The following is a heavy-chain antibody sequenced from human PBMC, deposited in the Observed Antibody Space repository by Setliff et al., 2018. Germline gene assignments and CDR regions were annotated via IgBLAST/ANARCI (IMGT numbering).Heavy chain of an antibody. CDR1: GYPISRGFY. D-gene: IGHD3-16*01. Sequence: SETLSLTCTVSGYPISRGFYWGWIRQSPGKGLEWIGSVYHSRSSYQNPSLRSRIAVSVDTSKNQFSLRLNSVTAADTAVYFCARAAARAEYSDTSAYLPFDFWGLGTLVTVSS. CDR2: VYHSRSS. J-gene: IGHJ4*02. V-gene: IGHV4-38-2*02. CDR3: ARAAARAEYSDTSAYLPFDF.